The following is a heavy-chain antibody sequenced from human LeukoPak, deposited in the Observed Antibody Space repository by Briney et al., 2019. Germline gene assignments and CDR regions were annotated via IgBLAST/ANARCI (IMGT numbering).Heavy chain of an antibody. CDR3: TTDDMGGTGY. CDR1: GFPFSNYA. CDR2: ISGNGGSA. V-gene: IGHV3-23*01. Sequence: GGSLRLSCAASGFPFSNYAMSWVRQTPGKGLEWVSGISGNGGSADYADSVKGRFTISRDNSKNIVYLQVNSLKTEDTATYYCTTDDMGGTGYWGQGTLVTVSS. J-gene: IGHJ4*02. D-gene: IGHD3-16*01.